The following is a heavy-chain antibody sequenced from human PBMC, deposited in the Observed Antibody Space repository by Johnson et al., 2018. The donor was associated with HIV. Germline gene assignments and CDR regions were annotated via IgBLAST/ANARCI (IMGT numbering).Heavy chain of an antibody. CDR1: GFTFSSYG. CDR3: AKDKEYSSSPGAVDI. Sequence: QVQLVESGGGVVQPGRSLRLSCAASGFTFSSYGMHWVRQAPGKGLEWVAVIWYDGSNKYYADSVKGRFTISRDNSKNTLYLQMNSLRAEDTAVYYCAKDKEYSSSPGAVDIWGQGTMVTVSS. CDR2: IWYDGSNK. J-gene: IGHJ3*02. D-gene: IGHD6-6*01. V-gene: IGHV3-33*06.